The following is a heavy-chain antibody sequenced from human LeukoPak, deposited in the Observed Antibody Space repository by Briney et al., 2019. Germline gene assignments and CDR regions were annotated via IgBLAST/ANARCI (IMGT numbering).Heavy chain of an antibody. CDR1: GASISGSY. CDR2: VYSSGST. D-gene: IGHD3-22*01. J-gene: IGHJ4*02. V-gene: IGHV4-4*09. Sequence: SETLSLTCTVSGASISGSYWNWVRQPPGRGLEWIGYVYSSGSTDYNPSLKSRVAISVDASKNQFSLRLTSVTAADTAVYYCANSYDSKIVPFDNWGQGALVTVSS. CDR3: ANSYDSKIVPFDN.